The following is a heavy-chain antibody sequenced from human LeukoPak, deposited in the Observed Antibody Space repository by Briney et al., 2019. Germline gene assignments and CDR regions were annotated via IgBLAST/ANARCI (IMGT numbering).Heavy chain of an antibody. CDR2: IWYDGSNK. CDR1: GFTFSSYG. V-gene: IGHV3-33*01. J-gene: IGHJ6*02. Sequence: GRYLRLSCAASGFTFSSYGMHWVRQAPGKGLEWVAVIWYDGSNKYYADSVKGRFTISRDNSKNTLYLQMNSLRAEDTAVYYCARDAPLRYFDWLSYGMDVWGQGTTVTVSS. D-gene: IGHD3-9*01. CDR3: ARDAPLRYFDWLSYGMDV.